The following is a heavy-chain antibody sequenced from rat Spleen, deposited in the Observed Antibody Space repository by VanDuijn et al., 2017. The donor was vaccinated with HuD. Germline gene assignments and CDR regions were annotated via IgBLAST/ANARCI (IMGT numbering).Heavy chain of an antibody. Sequence: EVQLVESGGGLVQPGRSMKLSCAASGFTFSNFVMAWVRQAPTKGLEWVASIKFEDFTPYYGDSVMGRFTISRDTAQNTLYLQMNSLRSEDTATYYCTTYADYATSPFAYWGRGALVTVSS. D-gene: IGHD1-6*01. J-gene: IGHJ3*01. V-gene: IGHV5-22*01. CDR1: GFTFSNFV. CDR3: TTYADYATSPFAY. CDR2: IKFEDFTP.